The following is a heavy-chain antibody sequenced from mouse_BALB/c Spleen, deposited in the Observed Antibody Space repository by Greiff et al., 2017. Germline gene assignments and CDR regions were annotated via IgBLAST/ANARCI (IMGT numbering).Heavy chain of an antibody. J-gene: IGHJ4*01. D-gene: IGHD2-4*01. CDR1: GFSLTGYG. CDR2: IWGDGST. CDR3: ARDSLITTGYDAMDY. V-gene: IGHV2-6-7*01. Sequence: QVQLKESGPGLVAPSQSLSITCTVSGFSLTGYGVHWVRQPPGKGLEWLGMIWGDGSTDYNSALKSRLSISKDNSKSQVFLKMNSLQTDDTARYYCARDSLITTGYDAMDYWGQGTSVTVAS.